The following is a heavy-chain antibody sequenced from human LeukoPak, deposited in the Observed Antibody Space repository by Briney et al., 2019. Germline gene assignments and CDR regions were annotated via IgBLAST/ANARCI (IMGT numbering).Heavy chain of an antibody. D-gene: IGHD2-8*01. CDR2: INQDESEK. CDR3: TTEIMDLFDY. J-gene: IGHJ4*02. V-gene: IGHV3-7*03. Sequence: GGSLRLSCTASGFTFSDFWMSWVRQAPGKGLEWVADINQDESEKYYVDSMRGRLTISRDNAENSLYLQMNSLKTEDTAVYYCTTEIMDLFDYWGQGTLVTVPS. CDR1: GFTFSDFW.